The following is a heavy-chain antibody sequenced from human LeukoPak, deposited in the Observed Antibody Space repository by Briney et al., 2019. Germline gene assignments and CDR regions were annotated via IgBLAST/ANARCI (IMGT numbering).Heavy chain of an antibody. CDR2: ITPYNGNT. D-gene: IGHD1-26*01. Sequence: ASVKVSCRASSYTFTNYDITWIRQAPGQGLEWMGYITPYNGNTKYAQKLQGRVTMTTDTSTSTVYMELRSLRSDDTAVYYCAREASSGAYNDYWGQGTLVTVSS. J-gene: IGHJ4*02. CDR3: AREASSGAYNDY. V-gene: IGHV1-18*01. CDR1: SYTFTNYD.